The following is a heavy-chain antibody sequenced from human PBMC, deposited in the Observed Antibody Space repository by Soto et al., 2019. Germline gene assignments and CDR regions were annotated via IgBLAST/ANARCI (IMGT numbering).Heavy chain of an antibody. Sequence: PGGSLRLSCTASGLNFSNHLMTWVRQVSGKGLEWVANINQDGSDKYYAESVKGRFTISRDNVKNLLSLQMNSLRVEDTAVYYCARSCRHTLDPWGQGALVTVSS. J-gene: IGHJ5*02. CDR2: INQDGSDK. CDR3: ARSCRHTLDP. CDR1: GLNFSNHL. D-gene: IGHD3-10*01. V-gene: IGHV3-7*01.